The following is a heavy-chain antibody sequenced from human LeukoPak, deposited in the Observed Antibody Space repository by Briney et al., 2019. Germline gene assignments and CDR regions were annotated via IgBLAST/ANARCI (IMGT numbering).Heavy chain of an antibody. CDR1: GFTFSGSA. Sequence: GGSLRLSCEASGFTFSGSAMHWVRQAPGKGLEWVSSISSSSSYIYYADSVKGRFTISRDNAKNSLYLQMNSLRAEDTAVYYCARAGSGSFYYYYYYMDVWGKGTTVTVSS. D-gene: IGHD3-10*01. CDR3: ARAGSGSFYYYYYYMDV. J-gene: IGHJ6*03. CDR2: ISSSSSYI. V-gene: IGHV3-21*01.